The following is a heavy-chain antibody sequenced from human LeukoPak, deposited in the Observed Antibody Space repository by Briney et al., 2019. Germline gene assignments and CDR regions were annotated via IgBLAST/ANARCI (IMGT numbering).Heavy chain of an antibody. CDR1: GFTFSSYS. V-gene: IGHV3-21*01. J-gene: IGHJ4*02. Sequence: GGSLRLSCAASGFTFSSYSMNWVRQAPGKGLEWVSSISSSSSYIYYADSVKGRFTISRDNAKNSLYLQMNSLRAEDTAVYYCARDGLYCSSTSCYIDYWGQGTLVTVSS. CDR2: ISSSSSYI. D-gene: IGHD2-2*02. CDR3: ARDGLYCSSTSCYIDY.